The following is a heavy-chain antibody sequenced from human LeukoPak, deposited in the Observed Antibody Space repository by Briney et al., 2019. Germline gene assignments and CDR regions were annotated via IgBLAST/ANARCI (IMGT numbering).Heavy chain of an antibody. V-gene: IGHV4-34*01. CDR2: INHSGST. D-gene: IGHD3-22*01. Sequence: PSETLSLTCAVYGGSFSGYYWSWIRQPPGKGLEWIGEINHSGSTNYNPSLKSRVTISVDTSKNQFSLKLSSVTAADTAVYYCARETAYYYDSSGYWTYYFDYWGQGTLVTVSS. CDR1: GGSFSGYY. J-gene: IGHJ4*02. CDR3: ARETAYYYDSSGYWTYYFDY.